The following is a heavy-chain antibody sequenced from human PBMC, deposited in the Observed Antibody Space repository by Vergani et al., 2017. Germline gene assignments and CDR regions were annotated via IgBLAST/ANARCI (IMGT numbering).Heavy chain of an antibody. J-gene: IGHJ4*02. CDR3: ARGCGSWYTLRGHYFDY. D-gene: IGHD6-13*01. CDR2: INHSGST. V-gene: IGHV4-34*01. CDR1: GGSFSGYY. Sequence: QVQLQQWGAGLLKPSETLSLTCAVYGGSFSGYYWSWIRQPPGKGLEWIGEINHSGSTNYNPSLKSRVTISVDPSKNQFSLKLSSVTAADTAVYYCARGCGSWYTLRGHYFDYWGQGTLVTVSS.